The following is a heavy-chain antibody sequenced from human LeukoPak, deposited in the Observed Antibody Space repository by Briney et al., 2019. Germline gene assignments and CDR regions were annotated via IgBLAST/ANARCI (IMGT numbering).Heavy chain of an antibody. CDR3: ARSLSPDSSGYSRAFDY. J-gene: IGHJ4*02. V-gene: IGHV4-61*02. CDR1: GGSISSGSYY. Sequence: SQTLSLTCTVSGGSISSGSYYWSWIRQPAGKGLEWIGRIYTSGSTNYNPSLKSRVTISVDTSKNQFSLKLSFVTAADTAVYYCARSLSPDSSGYSRAFDYWGQGTLVTVSS. D-gene: IGHD3-22*01. CDR2: IYTSGST.